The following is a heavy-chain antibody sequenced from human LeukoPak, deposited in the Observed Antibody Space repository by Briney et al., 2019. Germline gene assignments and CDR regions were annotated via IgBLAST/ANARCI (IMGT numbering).Heavy chain of an antibody. V-gene: IGHV4-38-2*02. D-gene: IGHD1-26*01. CDR2: IYHSGST. CDR3: ARHAFQVGATRLGYFDY. CDR1: GYSISSGYY. Sequence: SETLSLTCTVSGYSISSGYYWGWIRQPPGKGLEWIGSIYHSGSTYYNPSLKSRVTISADTSKNQFSLKLRSVTAADTAVYYCARHAFQVGATRLGYFDYWGQGTLVTVSS. J-gene: IGHJ4*02.